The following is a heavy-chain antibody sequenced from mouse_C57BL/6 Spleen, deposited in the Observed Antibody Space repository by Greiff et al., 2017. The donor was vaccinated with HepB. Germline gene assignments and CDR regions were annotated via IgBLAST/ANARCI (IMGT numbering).Heavy chain of an antibody. CDR3: ARSRFITTVVEDY. Sequence: VQRVESGAELMKPGASVKLSCKATGYTFTGYWIEWVKQRTGHGLEWIGEILPGSGSTNYNEKFKGKTTFTADTSSNTAYMQLSSLTTEDSASYYCARSRFITTVVEDYWGQGTTLTVSS. J-gene: IGHJ2*01. CDR2: ILPGSGST. D-gene: IGHD1-1*01. CDR1: GYTFTGYW. V-gene: IGHV1-9*01.